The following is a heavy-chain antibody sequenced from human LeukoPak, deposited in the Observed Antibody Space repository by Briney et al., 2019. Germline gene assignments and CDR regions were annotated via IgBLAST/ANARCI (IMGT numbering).Heavy chain of an antibody. D-gene: IGHD5-18*01. CDR2: IYSTGST. CDR3: ARDHTTMAFDY. Sequence: SETLSLTCTVSGGSITSGSYYWSWVRQPAGKGLEWIGRIYSTGSTNYNPSLKSRVTISLDTSKNQFSLKLNSVTAVDTAVYYCARDHTTMAFDYWGQGTLVTISS. V-gene: IGHV4-61*02. CDR1: GGSITSGSYY. J-gene: IGHJ4*02.